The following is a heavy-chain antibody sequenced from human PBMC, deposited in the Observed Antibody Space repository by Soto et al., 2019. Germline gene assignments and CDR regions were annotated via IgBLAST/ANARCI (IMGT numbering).Heavy chain of an antibody. CDR2: IILPLGTP. D-gene: IGHD3-22*01. CDR3: VRGPDYEGYFDY. J-gene: IGHJ4*02. CDR1: GTTFSNYA. Sequence: QVRLVQSGAEVKKTGSSVKVSCKASGTTFSNYAIGWVRQAPGQGLVGMGGIILPLGTPHYAQKFQGRVTITAGESMTTVFLELRGLRSEDTAVYFCVRGPDYEGYFDYWGQGTLVTVSS. V-gene: IGHV1-69*11.